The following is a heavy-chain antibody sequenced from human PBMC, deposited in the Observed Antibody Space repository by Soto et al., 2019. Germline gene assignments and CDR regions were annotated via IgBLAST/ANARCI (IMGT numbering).Heavy chain of an antibody. Sequence: SETLSLTCTVSGGSISSYYWSWIRQPPGKGLEWIGYIYYSGSTNYNPSLKSRVTISVDTSKNQFSLKLSSVTAADTAVYYCARQSRVLSWFDPWGQGTLVTVSS. CDR1: GGSISSYY. J-gene: IGHJ5*02. CDR3: ARQSRVLSWFDP. V-gene: IGHV4-59*08. CDR2: IYYSGST.